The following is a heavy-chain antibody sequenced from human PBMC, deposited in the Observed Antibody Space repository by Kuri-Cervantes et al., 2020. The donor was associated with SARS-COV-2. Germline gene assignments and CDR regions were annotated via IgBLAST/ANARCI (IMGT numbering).Heavy chain of an antibody. CDR2: INPNSGGT. J-gene: IGHJ6*02. D-gene: IGHD3-10*01. CDR3: ARASVRGIIITYHSYGMDV. Sequence: ASVKVSCKSSGDTFAGYYMHWVRKAPGQGLEWMGWINPNSGGTNYAQKFQGWVTMTRDTSISTAYMELSRLRSDETAVYYCARASVRGIIITYHSYGMDVWGQGTTVTVSS. V-gene: IGHV1-2*04. CDR1: GDTFAGYY.